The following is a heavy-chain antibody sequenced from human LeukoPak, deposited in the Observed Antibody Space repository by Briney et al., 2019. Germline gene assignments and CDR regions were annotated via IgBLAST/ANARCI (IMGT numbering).Heavy chain of an antibody. V-gene: IGHV1-18*01. D-gene: IGHD2-2*01. CDR1: GYTFTSYG. CDR3: ATYCSSANCYTWGYYFDY. Sequence: ASVKVSCKASGYTFTSYGISWVRQAPGQGLKWMGWISAYNGNTNYAQKLQGRVTMTTDTSTSTAYMELRSLRSEDTAMYYCATYCSSANCYTWGYYFDYWGQGTLVTVSS. J-gene: IGHJ4*02. CDR2: ISAYNGNT.